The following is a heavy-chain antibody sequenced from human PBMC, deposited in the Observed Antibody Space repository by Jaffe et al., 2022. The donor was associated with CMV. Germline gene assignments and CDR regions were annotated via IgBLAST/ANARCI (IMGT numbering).Heavy chain of an antibody. CDR2: IYYSGST. Sequence: QVQLQESGPGLVKPSETLSLTCTVSGGSISSYYWSWIRQPPGKGLEWIGYIYYSGSTNYNPSLKSRVTISVDTSKNQFSLKLSSVTAADTAVYYCARAAAMVTQWYFDLWGRGTLVTVSS. D-gene: IGHD5-18*01. J-gene: IGHJ2*01. CDR3: ARAAAMVTQWYFDL. CDR1: GGSISSYY. V-gene: IGHV4-59*01.